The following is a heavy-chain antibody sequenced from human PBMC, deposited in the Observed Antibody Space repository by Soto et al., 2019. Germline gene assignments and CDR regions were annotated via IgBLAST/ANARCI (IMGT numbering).Heavy chain of an antibody. Sequence: GAEVKKPGASVKVSCKASGYSFTSYGISWVRQAPGQGLEWMGWISAYNGNTDYAQKFQRRVTMTTDTSTTTAYMELRSLRSDDTAMYYCAREADIAAAGTPGRWFDPWGQGTLVTVSS. V-gene: IGHV1-18*01. J-gene: IGHJ5*02. CDR2: ISAYNGNT. D-gene: IGHD6-13*01. CDR1: GYSFTSYG. CDR3: AREADIAAAGTPGRWFDP.